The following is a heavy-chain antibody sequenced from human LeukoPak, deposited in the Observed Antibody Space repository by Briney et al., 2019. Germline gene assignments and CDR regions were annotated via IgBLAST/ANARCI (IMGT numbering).Heavy chain of an antibody. Sequence: SVKVSCKASGGTFSSYAISWVRQAPGQGLEWMGGIIPIFGTANYAQKFLGRVTITADESTSTAYMELSSLRSEDTAVYYCARDIYGGSGTVGLDYWGQGTLVTVSS. CDR1: GGTFSSYA. CDR2: IIPIFGTA. CDR3: ARDIYGGSGTVGLDY. V-gene: IGHV1-69*13. J-gene: IGHJ4*02. D-gene: IGHD3-10*01.